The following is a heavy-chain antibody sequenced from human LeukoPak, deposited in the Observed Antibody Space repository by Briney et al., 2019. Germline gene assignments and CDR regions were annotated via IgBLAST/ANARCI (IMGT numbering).Heavy chain of an antibody. CDR3: AREHGFCSSTSCYEFDY. CDR2: VYYSGST. V-gene: IGHV4-31*03. D-gene: IGHD2-2*01. Sequence: SQTLSLTCTVSGDSISTGGYYWYWLRQHPGKGLEWIGYVYYSGSTYYNPSFRSRVTMSVDTSKNQFSLKLSSLTAADTAVYYCAREHGFCSSTSCYEFDYWGQGTLVTVSS. J-gene: IGHJ4*02. CDR1: GDSISTGGYY.